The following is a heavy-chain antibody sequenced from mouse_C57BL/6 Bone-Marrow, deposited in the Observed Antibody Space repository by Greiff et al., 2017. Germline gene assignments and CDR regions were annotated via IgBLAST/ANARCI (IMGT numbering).Heavy chain of an antibody. CDR3: SIRGLGYYGAMAY. J-gene: IGHJ4*01. D-gene: IGHD1-1*01. Sequence: QVQLQQPGAELVKPGASVKVSCKASGYTFTSYWLHWVKQRPGQGLEWIGRIYPSDSDTNYNQKFKGKATLTVDKSSSTAYMQLSSLTSENSAVYYGSIRGLGYYGAMAYWGRGTSVTVSS. CDR1: GYTFTSYW. V-gene: IGHV1-74*01. CDR2: IYPSDSDT.